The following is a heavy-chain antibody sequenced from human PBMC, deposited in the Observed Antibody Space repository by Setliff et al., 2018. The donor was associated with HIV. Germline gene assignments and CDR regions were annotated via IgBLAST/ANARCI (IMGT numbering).Heavy chain of an antibody. D-gene: IGHD3-22*01. CDR2: INWNGGST. J-gene: IGHJ4*02. CDR3: AKGQGQYYDSSGYYGRVLDY. CDR1: GFTFDDYG. Sequence: GGSLRLSCAASGFTFDDYGMSWVRQAPGKGLEWVSGINWNGGSTDYPAPVKGRFTISRDDSKNTLFLQMNSLRTEDTAVYYCAKGQGQYYDSSGYYGRVLDYWGQGTLVTVSS. V-gene: IGHV3-20*04.